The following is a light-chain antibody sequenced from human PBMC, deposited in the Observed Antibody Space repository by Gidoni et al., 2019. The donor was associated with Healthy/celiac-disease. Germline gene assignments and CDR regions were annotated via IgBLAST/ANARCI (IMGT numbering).Light chain of an antibody. J-gene: IGKJ1*01. Sequence: IQMTQSPSSLSASVGDRVTITCRASQSISSYLNWYQQKPGKAPKLLIYAASSLQSGVPSRFSGMGSGTDFTSTISSLQPEDFATYYCQQSYSAWTFGQGTKVEIK. CDR2: AAS. CDR3: QQSYSAWT. V-gene: IGKV1-39*01. CDR1: QSISSY.